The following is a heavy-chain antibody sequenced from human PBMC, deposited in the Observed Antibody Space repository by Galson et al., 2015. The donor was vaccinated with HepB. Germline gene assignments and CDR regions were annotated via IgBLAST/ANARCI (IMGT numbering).Heavy chain of an antibody. V-gene: IGHV3-21*01. CDR2: ISSSSSYI. J-gene: IGHJ4*02. CDR3: ARDISSDDSSGWYYLDY. CDR1: GFTFSSYS. D-gene: IGHD6-19*01. Sequence: SLRLSCAASGFTFSSYSMNWVRQAPGKGLEWVSSISSSSSYIYYADSVKGRFTISRDNAKNSLYLQMNSLRAEDTAVYYCARDISSDDSSGWYYLDYWGQGTLVTVSS.